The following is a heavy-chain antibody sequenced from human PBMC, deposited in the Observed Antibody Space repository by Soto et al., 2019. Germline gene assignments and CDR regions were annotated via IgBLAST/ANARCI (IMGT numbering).Heavy chain of an antibody. D-gene: IGHD1-26*01. J-gene: IGHJ4*02. CDR1: GFTFSSYA. CDR3: ARRGSGSYYDY. CDR2: ISGSGGST. Sequence: EVQLLESGGGLVQPGGSLRLSCAASGFTFSSYAMRWVRQAPGKGLEWVSAISGSGGSTYYADSVKGRFTISRDNSKNTLYLQLNSLRAEDTAVYYCARRGSGSYYDYWGQGTLVTVSS. V-gene: IGHV3-23*01.